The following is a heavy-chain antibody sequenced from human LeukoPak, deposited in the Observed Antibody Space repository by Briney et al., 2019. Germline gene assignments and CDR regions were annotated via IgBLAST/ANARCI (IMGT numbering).Heavy chain of an antibody. V-gene: IGHV3-7*01. Sequence: QAGGSLRLSRAASGFTLSSYWMSWVRQAPGKGLEWVANIKQDGSEKYYVDSVKGRFTISRDNAKNSLYLQMNSLRAEDTAVYYCARDTPREAVAGLFDYWGQGTLVTVSS. J-gene: IGHJ4*02. CDR2: IKQDGSEK. CDR3: ARDTPREAVAGLFDY. D-gene: IGHD6-19*01. CDR1: GFTLSSYW.